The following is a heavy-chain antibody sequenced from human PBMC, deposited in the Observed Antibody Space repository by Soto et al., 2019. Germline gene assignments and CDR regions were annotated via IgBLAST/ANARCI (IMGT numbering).Heavy chain of an antibody. J-gene: IGHJ3*02. D-gene: IGHD2-8*02. CDR2: ISAFGGST. CDR3: ARDRYCTGDGCYNGDAFDI. V-gene: IGHV3-64*01. CDR1: GFTFNNYA. Sequence: GGSLRLSCAASGFTFNNYALHWVRQAPGKGLEYVSAISAFGGSTYYANSVKGRFTISRDNSKNTLYLQMGSLRAEDMAVYYCARDRYCTGDGCYNGDAFDIWGQGTMVTVSS.